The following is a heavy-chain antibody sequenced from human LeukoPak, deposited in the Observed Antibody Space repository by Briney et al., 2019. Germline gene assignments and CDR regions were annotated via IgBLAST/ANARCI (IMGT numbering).Heavy chain of an antibody. CDR1: GGTVSSYA. Sequence: GASVKVSCKASGGTVSSYAISWVRQAPGQGLEWMGRIIPILGIANYAQKFQGRVTITADKSTSTAYMELSSLRSEDTAVYYCARDCSSTSCYVVFDAFDIWGQGTMVTVSS. D-gene: IGHD2-2*01. J-gene: IGHJ3*02. CDR2: IIPILGIA. CDR3: ARDCSSTSCYVVFDAFDI. V-gene: IGHV1-69*04.